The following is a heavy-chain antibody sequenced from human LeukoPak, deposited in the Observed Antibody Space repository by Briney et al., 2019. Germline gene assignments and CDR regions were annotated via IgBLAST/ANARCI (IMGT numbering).Heavy chain of an antibody. Sequence: GGSLRLSCAASGFTFSGSAMRWVRQASGKGLEWVGRIRSKANSYATAYAASVKGRFTISRDDSKNTAYLQMNSLKTEDTAVYYCTRFSSVGALGDVWGKGTTVTVSS. D-gene: IGHD1-26*01. V-gene: IGHV3-73*01. J-gene: IGHJ6*04. CDR3: TRFSSVGALGDV. CDR2: IRSKANSYAT. CDR1: GFTFSGSA.